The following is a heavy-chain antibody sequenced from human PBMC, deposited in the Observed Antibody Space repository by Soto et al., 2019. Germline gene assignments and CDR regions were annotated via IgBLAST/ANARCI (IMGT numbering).Heavy chain of an antibody. CDR1: GFTFSSYG. J-gene: IGHJ4*02. CDR3: AKDRSYSDSWPSGPFDY. CDR2: ISYDGHNT. D-gene: IGHD6-13*01. V-gene: IGHV3-30*18. Sequence: QVQLVESVGGVVQPGRSLRLSCAASGFTFSSYGTHWVRQAPGKGLEWVAVISYDGHNTYYADSVKGRFTVSRDNSKNTLFLQMNSLRAEDTAVYYCAKDRSYSDSWPSGPFDYWGQGTLVTVSS.